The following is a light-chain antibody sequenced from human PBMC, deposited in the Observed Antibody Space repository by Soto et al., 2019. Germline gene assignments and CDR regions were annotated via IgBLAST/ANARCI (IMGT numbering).Light chain of an antibody. Sequence: DIQMTQSPSSLSASVGDRVTITCRASQSISSYLNWYQQKPGKAPKLLISGASSLESGVPSRFSGSGSGTDFTLTISSLQPEDFATYYCQQSYTTPRTFGQGTKV. CDR1: QSISSY. J-gene: IGKJ1*01. CDR3: QQSYTTPRT. CDR2: GAS. V-gene: IGKV1-39*01.